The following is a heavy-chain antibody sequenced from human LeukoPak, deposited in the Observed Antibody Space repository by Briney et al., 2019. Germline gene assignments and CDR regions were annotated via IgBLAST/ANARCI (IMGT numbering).Heavy chain of an antibody. Sequence: GASVKVSCKASGYTFTGYYMHWVRQAPGQGVEWMGWINPNSGGTNYAQKFQGRVTMTRDTSISTAYMELSRLRSDDTAVYYCARDMEDIVVVPAVSSFDYWGQGTLVTVSS. J-gene: IGHJ4*02. CDR3: ARDMEDIVVVPAVSSFDY. CDR2: INPNSGGT. V-gene: IGHV1-2*02. D-gene: IGHD2-2*01. CDR1: GYTFTGYY.